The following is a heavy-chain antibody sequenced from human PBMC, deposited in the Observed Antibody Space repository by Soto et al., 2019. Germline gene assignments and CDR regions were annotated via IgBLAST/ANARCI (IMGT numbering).Heavy chain of an antibody. D-gene: IGHD5-18*01. CDR2: ICYDGSST. V-gene: IGHV3-30*03. CDR1: GFTFSSYG. Sequence: GSLRLSCAASGFTFSSYGMHWVRQAPGKGLEWVSVICYDGSSTDYANSVKGRFTISRDNSKNTLYLQMGSLRAEDMAVYYCARGYGYYFDYWGQGTPVTVSS. J-gene: IGHJ4*02. CDR3: ARGYGYYFDY.